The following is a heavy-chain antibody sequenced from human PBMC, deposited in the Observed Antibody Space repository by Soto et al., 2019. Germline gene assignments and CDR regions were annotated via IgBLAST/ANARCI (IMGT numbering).Heavy chain of an antibody. CDR1: GFTFSSYA. V-gene: IGHV3-23*01. CDR3: TSRYYFDY. Sequence: LRLSCAASGFTFSSYAMSWVRQAPGKGLEWVSAISGSGGSTYYADSVKGRFTISRDNSKNTLYLQMSGLRAEDTAVYYCTSRYYFDYWGQGTLVTVSS. J-gene: IGHJ4*02. CDR2: ISGSGGST.